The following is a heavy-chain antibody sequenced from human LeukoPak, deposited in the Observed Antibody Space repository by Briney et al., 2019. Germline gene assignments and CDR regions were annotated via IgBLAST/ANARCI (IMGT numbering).Heavy chain of an antibody. CDR1: GFTFSDYY. Sequence: GGSLRLSCAASGFTFSDYYMSWIRQAPGKGLEWVSYISTSGSAIYYADSVKGRFTISRDNAENSLYLQMNSLRAEDTAVYYCARQLLLGYYDSSGYYWDYWGQGTLVTVSS. V-gene: IGHV3-11*01. J-gene: IGHJ4*02. CDR3: ARQLLLGYYDSSGYYWDY. CDR2: ISTSGSAI. D-gene: IGHD3-22*01.